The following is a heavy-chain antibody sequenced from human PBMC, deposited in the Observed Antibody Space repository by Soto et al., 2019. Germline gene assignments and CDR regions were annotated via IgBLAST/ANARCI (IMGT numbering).Heavy chain of an antibody. CDR2: IIPIFGTA. V-gene: IGHV1-69*13. Sequence: SVKVSCKASGGTFSSYAISWVRQAPGQGLEWMGGIIPIFGTANYAQKFQGRVTITADESTSTAYMELSSLRSEDTAVYYCARDGSDTAMTHFDYWGQGTRVTVSS. CDR1: GGTFSSYA. CDR3: ARDGSDTAMTHFDY. J-gene: IGHJ4*02. D-gene: IGHD5-18*01.